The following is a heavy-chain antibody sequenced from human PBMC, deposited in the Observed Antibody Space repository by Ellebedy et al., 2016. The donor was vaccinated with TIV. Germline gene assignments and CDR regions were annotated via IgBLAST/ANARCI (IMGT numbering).Heavy chain of an antibody. CDR1: GFTFSSYA. CDR3: AKDDYYDSSGYFDY. CDR2: ISGSGGST. Sequence: GESLKISCAASGFTFSSYAMSWVRQAPGKGLEWVSAISGSGGSTYYADSVKVLFTISRDNSKNTLYLQMNSLRAEDTAVYYCAKDDYYDSSGYFDYWGQGTLVTVSS. J-gene: IGHJ4*02. V-gene: IGHV3-23*01. D-gene: IGHD3-22*01.